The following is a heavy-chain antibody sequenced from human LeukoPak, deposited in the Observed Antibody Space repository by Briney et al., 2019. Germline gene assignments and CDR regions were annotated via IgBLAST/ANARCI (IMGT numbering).Heavy chain of an antibody. Sequence: ASVKVSCKASGFTFSNSAVQWLRQARGQRLEWIGWIVVGSGKADYAQKFQGRVSINRDMSTSTTYMELSNLRFDDTAMYYCAAGIVGDRGWWGQGTLVAVSS. J-gene: IGHJ4*02. CDR2: IVVGSGKA. V-gene: IGHV1-58*01. D-gene: IGHD1-26*01. CDR1: GFTFSNSA. CDR3: AAGIVGDRGW.